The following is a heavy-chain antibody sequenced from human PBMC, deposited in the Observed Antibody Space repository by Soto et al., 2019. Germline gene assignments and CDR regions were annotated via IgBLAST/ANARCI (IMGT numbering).Heavy chain of an antibody. Sequence: SVKVSCKASGGTFSSYAISWVRQAPGQGLEWMGGIIPIFGTANYAQKFQGRVTITADESTSTAYMELSSLRSEDTAVYYCARRGSDCSSISCYTYNWFDPWGQGTLVTVSS. CDR3: ARRGSDCSSISCYTYNWFDP. CDR1: GGTFSSYA. J-gene: IGHJ5*02. D-gene: IGHD2-2*02. CDR2: IIPIFGTA. V-gene: IGHV1-69*13.